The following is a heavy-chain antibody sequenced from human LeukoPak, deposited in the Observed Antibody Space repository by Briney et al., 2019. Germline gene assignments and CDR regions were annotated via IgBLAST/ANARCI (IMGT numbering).Heavy chain of an antibody. CDR3: ARGPGFDY. V-gene: IGHV4-34*01. J-gene: IGHJ4*02. CDR2: INDSGST. Sequence: PSETLSLTCTVYSGSDSSVYWSWIRQPPGKGLEWIGEINDSGSTNYDPCLMSRVTISGDTSKEQFSLKLGSVTAADTAVYYCARGPGFDYWGQGTLVTVSS. CDR1: SGSDSSVY.